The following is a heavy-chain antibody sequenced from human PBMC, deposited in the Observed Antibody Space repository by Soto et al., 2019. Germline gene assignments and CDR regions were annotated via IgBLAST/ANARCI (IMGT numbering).Heavy chain of an antibody. Sequence: QVQLHQSGPGLVKPSQTLSLTCAISGDSVSSNSAAWNWIRQSPSRGLEWLGRTYYRSKWYNDYAVSVKSRITINPDTSKNQFSLQLNSVTPDDTAVYYCARDRPGYYRGDYYYYGMDVWGQGTTVTVSS. J-gene: IGHJ6*02. D-gene: IGHD3-9*01. CDR2: TYYRSKWYN. CDR1: GDSVSSNSAA. V-gene: IGHV6-1*01. CDR3: ARDRPGYYRGDYYYYGMDV.